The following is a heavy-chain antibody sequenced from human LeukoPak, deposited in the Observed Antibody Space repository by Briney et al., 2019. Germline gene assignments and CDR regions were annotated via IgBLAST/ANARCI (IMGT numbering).Heavy chain of an antibody. CDR2: IKQDGSEK. CDR3: ARVPSPHIVVVPAAFDY. CDR1: GFTFSSYW. Sequence: GGSLRLSWAASGFTFSSYWMSWVRQAPGKGLEWVANIKQDGSEKYYVDSVKGRFTISRDNAKNSLYLQMNSLRAEDTAVYYCARVPSPHIVVVPAAFDYWGQGTLVTVSS. V-gene: IGHV3-7*01. D-gene: IGHD2-2*01. J-gene: IGHJ4*02.